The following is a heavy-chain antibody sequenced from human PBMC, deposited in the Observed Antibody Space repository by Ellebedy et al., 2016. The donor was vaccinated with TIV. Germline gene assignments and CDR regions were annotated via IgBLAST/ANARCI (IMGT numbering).Heavy chain of an antibody. CDR1: VFTFSTYG. CDR3: ARESCNNITCYFDY. Sequence: GESLKISCAASVFTFSTYGLPCVRQAPGKGLEWMAVVWYDGSDKYYADSVKGRFTISRDNSKTTLFLQKNSLRAEDTAVYYCARESCNNITCYFDYWGLGTLVTVSS. J-gene: IGHJ4*02. V-gene: IGHV3-33*01. CDR2: VWYDGSDK. D-gene: IGHD2/OR15-2a*01.